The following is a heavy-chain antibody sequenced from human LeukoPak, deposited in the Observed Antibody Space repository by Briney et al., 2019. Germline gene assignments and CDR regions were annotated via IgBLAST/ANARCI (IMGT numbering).Heavy chain of an antibody. Sequence: VGSLRLSCAASGFTFSSYAMHWVRQAPGKGLEWVAVISYGGSNKYYADSVKGRFTISRDNSKNTLYLQMNSLRAEDTAVYYCARGETEAEYFDYWGQGTLVTVSS. CDR2: ISYGGSNK. J-gene: IGHJ4*02. CDR1: GFTFSSYA. CDR3: ARGETEAEYFDY. D-gene: IGHD6-19*01. V-gene: IGHV3-30*01.